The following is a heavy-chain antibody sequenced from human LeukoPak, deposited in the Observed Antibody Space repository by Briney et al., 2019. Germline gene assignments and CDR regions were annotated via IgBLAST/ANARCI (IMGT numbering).Heavy chain of an antibody. V-gene: IGHV4-4*07. Sequence: PSETLSPTCTVSGGSISSYYWSWIRQPAGKGLEWIGRIYTSGSTNYNPSLKSRVTMSVDTSKNQFSLKLSSVTAADTAVYYCARDTEYCSSTSCYIVYFDYWGQGTLVTVSS. CDR2: IYTSGST. CDR3: ARDTEYCSSTSCYIVYFDY. D-gene: IGHD2-2*02. J-gene: IGHJ4*02. CDR1: GGSISSYY.